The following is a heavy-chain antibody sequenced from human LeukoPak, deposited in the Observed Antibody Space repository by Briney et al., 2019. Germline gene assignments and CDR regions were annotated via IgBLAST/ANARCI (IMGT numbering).Heavy chain of an antibody. CDR1: GGSISSYY. D-gene: IGHD3-10*01. CDR2: IYYSGST. V-gene: IGHV4-59*01. Sequence: PSETLSLTCTVSGGSISSYYWSWIRQPPGKGLEWIGYIYYSGSTNYNPSLKSRVTISVDTSKNQFSLKLSSVTAADTAVYYCSVGRYYYGSGSYYKRAFDYWGQGTLVTVSS. CDR3: SVGRYYYGSGSYYKRAFDY. J-gene: IGHJ4*02.